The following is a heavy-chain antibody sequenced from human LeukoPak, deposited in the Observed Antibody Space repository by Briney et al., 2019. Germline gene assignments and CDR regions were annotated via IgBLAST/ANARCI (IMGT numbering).Heavy chain of an antibody. D-gene: IGHD3-22*01. J-gene: IGHJ4*02. CDR2: ISAYNGDT. Sequence: GASVKVSCKASGYTFTNFGLSWVRQAPGQGLEWMGWISAYNGDTYYAQRFHGRVTMTTDTSTSTAYMELSSLRSEDTAVYYCARSPDYYDSSGYYWYYFDYWGQGTLVTVPS. CDR3: ARSPDYYDSSGYYWYYFDY. CDR1: GYTFTNFG. V-gene: IGHV1-18*01.